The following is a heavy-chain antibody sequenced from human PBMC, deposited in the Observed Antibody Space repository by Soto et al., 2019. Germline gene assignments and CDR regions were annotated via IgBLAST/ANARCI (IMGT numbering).Heavy chain of an antibody. CDR3: AKDRTFGPPLVRFDS. V-gene: IGHV3-23*01. D-gene: IGHD6-6*01. CDR2: ISGNGGST. CDR1: GFTFSFYA. Sequence: GGSLRLSCAASGFTFSFYAMTWVRQAPGKGLERVSAISGNGGSTYYADSVKGRFTISRDNSKSTLHLQMNSLRVEDTAVYYCAKDRTFGPPLVRFDSWGQGTLVTVSS. J-gene: IGHJ4*02.